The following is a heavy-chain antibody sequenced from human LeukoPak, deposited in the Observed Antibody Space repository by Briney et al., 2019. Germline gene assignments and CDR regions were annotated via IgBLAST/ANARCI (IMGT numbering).Heavy chain of an antibody. CDR3: ARARITGDSPYFDY. CDR1: GFTFSHYW. CDR2: IKEDGSEI. J-gene: IGHJ4*02. Sequence: PGGSLRLSCAASGFTFSHYWMSWARQAPGKGLEWVANIKEDGSEIYFVDSLKGRFTISRDNAKNTLYLQMNSLRAEDTAVYYCARARITGDSPYFDYWGQGTLVTVSS. D-gene: IGHD1-14*01. V-gene: IGHV3-7*01.